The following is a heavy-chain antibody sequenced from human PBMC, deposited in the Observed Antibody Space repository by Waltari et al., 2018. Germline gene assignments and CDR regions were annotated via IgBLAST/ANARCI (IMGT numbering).Heavy chain of an antibody. J-gene: IGHJ4*02. V-gene: IGHV4-34*01. CDR2: INHSGST. Sequence: QVQLQQWGAGLLKPSETRSLPCAVYGGSFSGYYSRCPGYPPGKGLEWIGEINHSGSTNYNPSLKSRVTISVDTSKTQFSLKLSSVTAADTAVYYCARGYCSSTSCYGGYWGQGTLVTVSS. CDR1: GGSFSGYY. CDR3: ARGYCSSTSCYGGY. D-gene: IGHD2-2*01.